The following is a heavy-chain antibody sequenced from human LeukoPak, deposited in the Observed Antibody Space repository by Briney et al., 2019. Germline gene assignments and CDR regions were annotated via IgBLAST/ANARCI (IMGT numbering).Heavy chain of an antibody. D-gene: IGHD1-14*01. CDR1: GFTFTDYA. Sequence: GGSLRLSCAASGFTFTDYAMSWVRQAPGKGLEWVSSISTGGGMIYDADSVKGRFTISRDNSKNALYLQLSSLRAEDTAVYYCATQYRAYYFDNWGQGTLVTVSS. J-gene: IGHJ4*02. CDR2: ISTGGGMI. CDR3: ATQYRAYYFDN. V-gene: IGHV3-23*01.